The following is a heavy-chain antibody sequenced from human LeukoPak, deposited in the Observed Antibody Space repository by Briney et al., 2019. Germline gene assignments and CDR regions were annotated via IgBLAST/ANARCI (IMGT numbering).Heavy chain of an antibody. CDR2: INQDGSAT. J-gene: IGHJ4*02. Sequence: QAGGSLRLSCAVSGFTFSNYWMSWVRQAPGKGLEWVANINQDGSATYYVVSVKGRFTISRDNAKNSLRLHMNNLRAEDTALYYCGRVPASVKADYWGQGTLVTVS. CDR1: GFTFSNYW. V-gene: IGHV3-7*04. D-gene: IGHD6-25*01. CDR3: GRVPASVKADY.